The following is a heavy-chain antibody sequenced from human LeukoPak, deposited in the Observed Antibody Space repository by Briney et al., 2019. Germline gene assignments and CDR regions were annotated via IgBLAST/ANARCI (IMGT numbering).Heavy chain of an antibody. CDR2: IGDSDDNT. V-gene: IGHV3-23*01. CDR3: AKHRGDYYEPFAH. J-gene: IGHJ4*02. Sequence: GGSLRLSCAASGFTFSSYAMSWVRQAPGKGLEWVSGIGDSDDNTYYADSVKGRVTGSRDNSKHTLYLQINSLRAEDTAVYFCAKHRGDYYEPFAHWGQGTLVTVSS. CDR1: GFTFSSYA. D-gene: IGHD3-22*01.